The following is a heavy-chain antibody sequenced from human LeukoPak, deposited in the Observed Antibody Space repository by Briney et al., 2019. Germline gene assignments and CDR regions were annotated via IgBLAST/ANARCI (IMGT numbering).Heavy chain of an antibody. CDR2: IYYSGST. J-gene: IGHJ3*02. D-gene: IGHD3-22*01. CDR3: ARDRGHYYDSSGPDAFDI. V-gene: IGHV4-59*01. CDR1: GGSISSYY. Sequence: SETLSLTCTVSGGSISSYYWSWIRQPPGKGLEWIWYIYYSGSTNYNPSLKSRVTISVDTSKNQFSLKLSSVTAADTAVYYCARDRGHYYDSSGPDAFDIWGQGTMVTVSS.